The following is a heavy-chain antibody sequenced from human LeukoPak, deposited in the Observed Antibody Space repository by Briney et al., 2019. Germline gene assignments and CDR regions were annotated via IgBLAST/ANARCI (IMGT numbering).Heavy chain of an antibody. Sequence: GGTLRLSCAASGFTFSGYGMSWVRQAPGKGLKWVSAISGSGGSTYYADSVKGRFTISRDNAKNSLYLQMNSLRAEDTAVYYCAELGITMIGGVWGKGTTVTISS. CDR2: ISGSGGST. CDR3: AELGITMIGGV. D-gene: IGHD3-10*02. V-gene: IGHV3-23*01. J-gene: IGHJ6*04. CDR1: GFTFSGYG.